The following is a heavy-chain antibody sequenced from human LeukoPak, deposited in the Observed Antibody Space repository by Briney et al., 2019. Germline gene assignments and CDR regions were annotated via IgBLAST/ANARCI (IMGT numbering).Heavy chain of an antibody. Sequence: ASVKVCCKVSGYTLTELSMHWVRQAPGKGLEWLGGFDPEDGETIYAQKFQGRVTMTEDRSTDTAYMELSSLRSEDTAVYYCATGMYHYDSGSYYKTTFFVYWGQGSLVIVSS. CDR1: GYTLTELS. D-gene: IGHD3-10*01. CDR2: FDPEDGET. V-gene: IGHV1-24*01. CDR3: ATGMYHYDSGSYYKTTFFVY. J-gene: IGHJ4*02.